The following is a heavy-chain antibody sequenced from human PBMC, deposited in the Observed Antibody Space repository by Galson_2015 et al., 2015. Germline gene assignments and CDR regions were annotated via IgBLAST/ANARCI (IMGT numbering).Heavy chain of an antibody. Sequence: SLRLSCAASGFTFSSYAMSWVRQAPGKGLEWVSAISGSGGTYHADSVKGRFTISRDNSKNTLYLQMNSLRAEDTAVYYCAKGGVAAGGASSYYMDVWGKGTTVTVSS. D-gene: IGHD6-13*01. CDR2: ISGSGGT. CDR1: GFTFSSYA. J-gene: IGHJ6*03. CDR3: AKGGVAAGGASSYYMDV. V-gene: IGHV3-23*01.